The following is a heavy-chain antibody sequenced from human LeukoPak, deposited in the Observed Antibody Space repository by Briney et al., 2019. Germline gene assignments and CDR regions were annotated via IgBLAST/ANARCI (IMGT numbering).Heavy chain of an antibody. CDR2: IYYSGGA. Sequence: SETLSLTCTVSGDSLRKSTFYWVWIRQPPGKGLEWIGSIYYSGGADYNPSLQSRVTISVDTSKNEFSLKVRSVTAADTAVYYCASAYCGGDCYHTLLTAWGPGTPVTVSS. J-gene: IGHJ5*02. D-gene: IGHD2-21*02. CDR1: GDSLRKSTFY. V-gene: IGHV4-39*07. CDR3: ASAYCGGDCYHTLLTA.